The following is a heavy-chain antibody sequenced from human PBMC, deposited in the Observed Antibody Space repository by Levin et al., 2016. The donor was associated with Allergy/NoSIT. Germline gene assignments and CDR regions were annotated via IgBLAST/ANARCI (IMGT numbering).Heavy chain of an antibody. CDR3: AKCGTDIRNFDY. D-gene: IGHD2-15*01. J-gene: IGHJ4*02. V-gene: IGHV3-23*01. Sequence: GESLKISCAASGFTFSNYAMSWVRQAPGKGLEWVSGITGSGVDAGYADSVRGRFTISRDNSKNTMYLQMNSLRAEDTAVYYCAKCGTDIRNFDYWGQGTLVTVSS. CDR1: GFTFSNYA. CDR2: ITGSGVDA.